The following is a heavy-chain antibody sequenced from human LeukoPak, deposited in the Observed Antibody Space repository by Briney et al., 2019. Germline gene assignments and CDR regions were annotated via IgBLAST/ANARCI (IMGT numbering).Heavy chain of an antibody. V-gene: IGHV4-34*01. Sequence: SETLSLTCAVYGGSFSGYYWSWIRQPPAKGLEWIGEINHSGSTSYNPSLKSRVTIRVDTSKNQFSLKLSSVPAADTALYHWARDTYYYDSSGYEYYFDYGGQGTLVTVSS. J-gene: IGHJ4*02. CDR2: INHSGST. CDR1: GGSFSGYY. CDR3: ARDTYYYDSSGYEYYFDY. D-gene: IGHD3-22*01.